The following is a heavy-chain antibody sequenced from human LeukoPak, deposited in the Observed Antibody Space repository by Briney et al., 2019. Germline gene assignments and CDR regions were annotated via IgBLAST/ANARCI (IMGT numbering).Heavy chain of an antibody. CDR1: GGSISRYY. CDR2: ISYTGST. J-gene: IGHJ6*03. CDR3: ARVEEGYGSGRRENYYYYYMDV. Sequence: SETLSLTCTVSGGSISRYYWSWIRQSPGKGLEWIGFISYTGSTNYKPSLKSRVTISVDTSKNQFSLKLSSVTAADTAVYYCARVEEGYGSGRRENYYYYYMDVWGKGTTVTISS. D-gene: IGHD3-10*01. V-gene: IGHV4-59*01.